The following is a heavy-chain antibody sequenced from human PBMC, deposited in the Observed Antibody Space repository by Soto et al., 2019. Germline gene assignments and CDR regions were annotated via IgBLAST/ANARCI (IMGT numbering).Heavy chain of an antibody. J-gene: IGHJ5*02. V-gene: IGHV1-18*04. CDR1: GYPFITYG. CDR3: ATSYDTGFDP. CDR2: IKVDSGYT. D-gene: IGHD3-9*01. Sequence: QLQLVQSAAEVKKPGASVRVSCKAYGYPFITYGISWIRQAPEQGLEWMGWIKVDSGYTNYAQKFQGRVTMAADTSADTAFMELRSLRLDDTAVYFCATSYDTGFDPWGQGTMVSVSS.